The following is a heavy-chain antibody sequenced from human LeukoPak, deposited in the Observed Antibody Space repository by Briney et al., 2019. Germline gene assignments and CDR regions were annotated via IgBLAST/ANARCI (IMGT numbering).Heavy chain of an antibody. Sequence: GEARQISCKGSGYRFTNYWIGWVRQMPGKGLEWMGIIYLGDSDTRYSPSFQGQVTISADKSISTAYLQWSSLKASDTAMYYCARKAYDGFWSGSDDAFDIWGQGTMVTVST. D-gene: IGHD3-3*01. CDR3: ARKAYDGFWSGSDDAFDI. CDR2: IYLGDSDT. CDR1: GYRFTNYW. V-gene: IGHV5-51*01. J-gene: IGHJ3*02.